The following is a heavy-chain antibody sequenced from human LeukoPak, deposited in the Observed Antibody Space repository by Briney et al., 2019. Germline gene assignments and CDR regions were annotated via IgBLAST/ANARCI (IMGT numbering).Heavy chain of an antibody. CDR2: IKQDASEI. D-gene: IGHD3-10*01. J-gene: IGHJ4*02. V-gene: IGHV3-7*01. Sequence: GGSLRLSCAASGFTFSSYSMTWVRQAPGKGLEWVANIKQDASEIYYVGSVKGRFTISRDNAKNSVFLQMNSLRAEDTAVYYCATDGGPFDNWGQGILVTVSS. CDR1: GFTFSSYS. CDR3: ATDGGPFDN.